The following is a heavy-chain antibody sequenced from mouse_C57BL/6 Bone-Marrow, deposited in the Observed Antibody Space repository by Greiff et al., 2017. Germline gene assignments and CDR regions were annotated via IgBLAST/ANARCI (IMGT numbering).Heavy chain of an antibody. CDR3: TRDLRYYYGSRYWYFDV. D-gene: IGHD1-1*01. J-gene: IGHJ1*03. Sequence: EVQGVESGEGLVKPGGSLKLSCAASGFTFSSYAMSWVRQTPEKRLEWVAYISSGGDYIYYADTVKGRFTISRDNARNTLYLQMSSLKSEDTAMYYCTRDLRYYYGSRYWYFDVWGTGTTVTVSS. CDR2: ISSGGDYI. CDR1: GFTFSSYA. V-gene: IGHV5-9-1*02.